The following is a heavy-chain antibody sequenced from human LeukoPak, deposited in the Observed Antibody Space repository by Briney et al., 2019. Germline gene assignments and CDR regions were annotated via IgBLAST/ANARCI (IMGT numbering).Heavy chain of an antibody. D-gene: IGHD3-3*01. CDR3: AKWMVRRDFWSGAFDI. CDR1: GFTFSSYA. CDR2: ISGSGYNS. V-gene: IGHV3-23*01. J-gene: IGHJ3*02. Sequence: PGGSLRLSCAASGFTFSSYAMTWVRQAPGKGLDWVSAISGSGYNSYYADSVKGRFTISRDNSKNTLFLQMNSLRGEDTAIYYCAKWMVRRDFWSGAFDIWGQGTMVTV.